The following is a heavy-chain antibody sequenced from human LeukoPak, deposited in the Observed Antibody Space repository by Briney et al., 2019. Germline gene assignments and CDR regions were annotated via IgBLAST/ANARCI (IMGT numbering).Heavy chain of an antibody. J-gene: IGHJ4*02. D-gene: IGHD5-18*01. CDR2: ISSSSSTI. CDR1: GFTFSSYS. CDR3: ARDLGSYGHPFDY. V-gene: IGHV3-48*04. Sequence: GGSLRLSCAASGFTFSSYSMNWVRQAPGKGLEWVSYISSSSSTIYYADSVKGRFTISRDNAKNSLYLQMNSLRAEDTAVYYCARDLGSYGHPFDYWGQGTLVTVSS.